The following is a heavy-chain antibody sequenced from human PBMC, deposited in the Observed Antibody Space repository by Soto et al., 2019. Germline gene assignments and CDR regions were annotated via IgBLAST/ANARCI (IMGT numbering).Heavy chain of an antibody. Sequence: GGSLRLSCAASGFTFSSYWMSWVRQAPGKGLEWVSYIGTGSRIAIYYADSVKGRFTISRDNAENSLYLQMNSLRDEDTAVYYCATDTYSGSSDYWGQGTLVTVSS. CDR2: IGTGSRIAI. V-gene: IGHV3-48*02. CDR3: ATDTYSGSSDY. D-gene: IGHD1-26*01. CDR1: GFTFSSYW. J-gene: IGHJ4*02.